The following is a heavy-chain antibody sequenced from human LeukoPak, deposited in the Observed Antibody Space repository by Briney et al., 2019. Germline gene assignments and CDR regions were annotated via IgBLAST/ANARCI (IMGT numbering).Heavy chain of an antibody. V-gene: IGHV4-39*07. CDR3: ARVGVSCSGGSCYAYSGRFDY. D-gene: IGHD2-15*01. Sequence: SETLSLTCTVSGGSISSSSHYWGWIRQPPGKGLEWIGSIYFSGSTDYNPSLKSRVSISIDTSKNQFSLKLISVTAADTAVYYCARVGVSCSGGSCYAYSGRFDYWGQGTLVTVSS. J-gene: IGHJ4*02. CDR1: GGSISSSSHY. CDR2: IYFSGST.